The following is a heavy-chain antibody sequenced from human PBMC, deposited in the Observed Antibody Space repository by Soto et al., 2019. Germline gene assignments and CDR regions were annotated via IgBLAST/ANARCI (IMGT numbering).Heavy chain of an antibody. CDR3: VKHDYNFWSGYPFTPGIDV. CDR2: IGGSGDNI. J-gene: IGHJ6*02. Sequence: GGSLRLSCEASGFDFSSYAMSWVRQAPVKGLEWVSGIGGSGDNIYYAESVKGRFTISRDNSKNTTYLEMNRVRGEDTAVYYCVKHDYNFWSGYPFTPGIDVWGPGTAVTVSS. CDR1: GFDFSSYA. V-gene: IGHV3-23*01. D-gene: IGHD3-3*01.